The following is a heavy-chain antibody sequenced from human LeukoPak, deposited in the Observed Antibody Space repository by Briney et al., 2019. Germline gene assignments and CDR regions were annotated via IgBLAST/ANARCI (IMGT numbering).Heavy chain of an antibody. D-gene: IGHD1-26*01. CDR3: ARENSGAYDS. CDR2: TYYGGST. Sequence: SETLSLTCTVSGGSISSGGHYWSWIRQHPGKGLEWIGYTYYGGSTYYNPSLKSRLTISVDTSKNQFSLKMSSVTAADTAVYYCARENSGAYDSWGQGTLVTVSS. J-gene: IGHJ4*02. CDR1: GGSISSGGHY. V-gene: IGHV4-31*03.